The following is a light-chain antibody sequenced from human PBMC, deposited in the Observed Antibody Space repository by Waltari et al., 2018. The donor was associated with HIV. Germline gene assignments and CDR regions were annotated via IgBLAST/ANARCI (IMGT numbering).Light chain of an antibody. CDR1: HVFVHLRHS. V-gene: IGLV7-46*01. J-gene: IGLJ2*01. CDR2: VSN. Sequence: QPVVTHEPSLTVSPRLTFPLTCPSSHVFVHLRHSPYWFQQRPVQAPKTLIFVSNNRYSWTPARFTGSFLGGKAALTLTGAQPEDDADYYCLLSYDGDVVFGGGTKLTVL. CDR3: LLSYDGDVV.